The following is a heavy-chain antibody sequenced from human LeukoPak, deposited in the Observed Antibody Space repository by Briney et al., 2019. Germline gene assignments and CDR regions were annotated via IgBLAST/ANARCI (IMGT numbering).Heavy chain of an antibody. CDR1: GGSFSGYY. V-gene: IGHV4-34*01. Sequence: SETLSHTCAVYGGSFSGYYWSWIRQPPGKGLEWIGEINHSGSTNYNPSLKSRVTISVDTSKNQFSLKLSSVTAADTAVYYCARRYGSGSYGSGYFDYWGQGTLVTVSS. CDR2: INHSGST. CDR3: ARRYGSGSYGSGYFDY. D-gene: IGHD3-10*01. J-gene: IGHJ4*02.